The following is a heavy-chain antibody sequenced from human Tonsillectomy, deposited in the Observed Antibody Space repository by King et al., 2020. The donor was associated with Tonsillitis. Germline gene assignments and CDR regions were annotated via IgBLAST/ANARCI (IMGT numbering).Heavy chain of an antibody. Sequence: VQLVESGGGLVQPGGSLRLSCAASGFTFSSYAMSWVRQAPGKGLEWVSAISGSGGSTYYADSVKGRFTISRDNSKNTLYLQMNSLRAEDTAVYYCAKDLVEMATIHDAFDIWGQGTMVTVSS. V-gene: IGHV3-23*04. D-gene: IGHD5-24*01. J-gene: IGHJ3*02. CDR3: AKDLVEMATIHDAFDI. CDR2: ISGSGGST. CDR1: GFTFSSYA.